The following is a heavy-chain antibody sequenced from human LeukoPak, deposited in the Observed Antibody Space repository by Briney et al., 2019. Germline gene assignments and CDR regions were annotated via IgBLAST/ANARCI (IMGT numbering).Heavy chain of an antibody. Sequence: SQTLSLTCAISGDSVSSKSAAWSWIRQSPSRGLEWLGRTYYRSKWYNEYAVSVKSRIVINPDTSKNQLSLHLNSVTPEDTAMYYCAKLGDSSTWGQGTLVTVSS. CDR1: GDSVSSKSAA. J-gene: IGHJ5*02. CDR3: AKLGDSST. V-gene: IGHV6-1*01. D-gene: IGHD6-19*01. CDR2: TYYRSKWYN.